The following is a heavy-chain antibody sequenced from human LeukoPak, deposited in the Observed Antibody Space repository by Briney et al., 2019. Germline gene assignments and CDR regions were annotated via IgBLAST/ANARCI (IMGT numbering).Heavy chain of an antibody. J-gene: IGHJ4*02. Sequence: GGSLRLSCAASGFTFSSYWMHWVRQAPGKGLVWVSRINSDGSSTSYADSVKGRFTISRDNAKNTLYLQMNSLRAEDTAVYYCAREPLLWFGESQYYFDYWGQGTLVTVSS. V-gene: IGHV3-74*01. CDR2: INSDGSST. D-gene: IGHD3-10*01. CDR1: GFTFSSYW. CDR3: AREPLLWFGESQYYFDY.